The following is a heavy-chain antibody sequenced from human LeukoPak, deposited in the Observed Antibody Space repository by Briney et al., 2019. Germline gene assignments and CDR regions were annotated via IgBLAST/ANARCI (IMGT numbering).Heavy chain of an antibody. CDR2: IYYSGST. Sequence: SSETLSLTCTVSGGSISSTNFYWGWIRQPPGKGLEWIGSIYYSGSTYYNPSLKSRVTISVDTSKNQFSLKLSSVTAADTAVYYCAIPHGIQLVQPFDYWGQGTLVTVSS. V-gene: IGHV4-39*01. CDR3: AIPHGIQLVQPFDY. CDR1: GGSISSTNFY. J-gene: IGHJ4*02. D-gene: IGHD5-18*01.